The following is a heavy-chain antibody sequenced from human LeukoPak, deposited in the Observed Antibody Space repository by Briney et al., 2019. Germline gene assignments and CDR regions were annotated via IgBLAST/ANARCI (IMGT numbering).Heavy chain of an antibody. Sequence: GGSLRLSCAASGFTFSSYGMHWVRQAPGKGLEWVAFIRYDGSNKYYADSVKGRFTISRDNSKNTLYLQMNSLRAEDTAVYYCAKVSGSGRGYYYMDVWGNGTTVTVSS. V-gene: IGHV3-30*02. CDR2: IRYDGSNK. CDR1: GFTFSSYG. CDR3: AKVSGSGRGYYYMDV. D-gene: IGHD3-10*01. J-gene: IGHJ6*03.